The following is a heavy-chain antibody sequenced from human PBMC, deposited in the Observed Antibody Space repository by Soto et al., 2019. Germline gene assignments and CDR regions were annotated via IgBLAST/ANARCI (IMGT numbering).Heavy chain of an antibody. Sequence: ASGKVSCKTSGLTFSSYGISWVRQAPGQGLERMGWISGYNGDTYYAQKFQGRVIMTTDTSTNTAYMELRSLSSDDTAVYYCARDCRSSSCYGFWFDPWGQGTLVTVSS. CDR2: ISGYNGDT. CDR3: ARDCRSSSCYGFWFDP. J-gene: IGHJ5*02. CDR1: GLTFSSYG. D-gene: IGHD3-22*01. V-gene: IGHV1-18*01.